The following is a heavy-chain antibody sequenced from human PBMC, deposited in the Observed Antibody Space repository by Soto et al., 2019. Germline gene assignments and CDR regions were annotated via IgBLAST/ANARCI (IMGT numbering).Heavy chain of an antibody. J-gene: IGHJ4*02. V-gene: IGHV3-66*01. D-gene: IGHD4-17*01. Sequence: EVQLVESGGGLVQPGGSLRLSCAASGFTVGNNDMAWVRQAPGKGLEWVSVIYSGGGTIYADSVKGRFTISRDNSKNTLYLQMNSLRADDTAVYYCARSSEDYGDFGWGQGTLVTVSS. CDR3: ARSSEDYGDFG. CDR2: IYSGGGT. CDR1: GFTVGNND.